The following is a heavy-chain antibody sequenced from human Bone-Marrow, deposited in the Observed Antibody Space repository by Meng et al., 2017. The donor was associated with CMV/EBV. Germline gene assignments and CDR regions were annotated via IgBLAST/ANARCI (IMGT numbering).Heavy chain of an antibody. J-gene: IGHJ5*02. Sequence: ASVKVSCKASGYTFTSYDINWVRQATGQGLEWMGWMNPNSGNTGYAQKFQGRVTMTRNTSISTAYMELSSLRSEDTAVYYCARDSFLVRYDFWSGYGNWFDPWGQGTLVTVSS. V-gene: IGHV1-8*01. CDR1: GYTFTSYD. CDR3: ARDSFLVRYDFWSGYGNWFDP. CDR2: MNPNSGNT. D-gene: IGHD3-3*01.